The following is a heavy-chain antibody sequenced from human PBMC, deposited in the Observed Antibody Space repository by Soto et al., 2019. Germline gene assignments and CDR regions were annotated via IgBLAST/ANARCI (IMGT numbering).Heavy chain of an antibody. CDR1: GFTFSNYA. CDR3: AIIATSGGGDAFDI. V-gene: IGHV3-30-3*01. J-gene: IGHJ3*02. Sequence: QVQLVESGGGVVQPGRSLRLSCAASGFTFSNYAMHWVRQAPGKGLEWVAAILSDEINKYSADSVKGRFTISRDNSKKRLYLQMNGRRPEDTGVYYCAIIATSGGGDAFDIWGQGTMVTVSS. D-gene: IGHD6-13*01. CDR2: ILSDEINK.